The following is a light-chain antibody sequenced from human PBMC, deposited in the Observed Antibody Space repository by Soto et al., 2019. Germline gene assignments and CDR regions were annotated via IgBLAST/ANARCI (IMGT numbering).Light chain of an antibody. CDR3: CSYAGSSSYV. V-gene: IGLV2-11*01. CDR1: SSDVGGYNY. J-gene: IGLJ1*01. CDR2: TVT. Sequence: QSALTQRRSVSGSPGQSVTISSTGTSSDVGGYNYVSWYQQHPGKAPKLMIYTVTKRPSGVPDRFSGSKSDNTASLTISGLQADNEADYYCCSYAGSSSYVFGTGTKLTVL.